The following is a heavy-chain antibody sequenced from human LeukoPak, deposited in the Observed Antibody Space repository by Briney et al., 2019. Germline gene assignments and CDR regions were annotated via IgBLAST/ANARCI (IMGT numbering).Heavy chain of an antibody. J-gene: IGHJ2*01. D-gene: IGHD6-13*01. CDR2: IYTSGSP. V-gene: IGHV4-61*02. CDR3: ARLTSSWYQDWYFDL. Sequence: SETLSLTCTVSGGAISSGSYDWSWIRQPAGKGLEWIGRIYTSGSPNYNPSLKSRVTMSVDTSKNQFSLKLSSVTAADTAVYYCARLTSSWYQDWYFDLWGRGTLVTVSS. CDR1: GGAISSGSYD.